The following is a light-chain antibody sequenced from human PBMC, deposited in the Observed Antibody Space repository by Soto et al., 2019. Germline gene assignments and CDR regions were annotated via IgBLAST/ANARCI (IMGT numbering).Light chain of an antibody. J-gene: IGLJ3*02. CDR2: GDN. CDR1: TSNIGAPYD. CDR3: QSYDTSLRGSV. Sequence: QSVLTQPPSVSGAPGQRVSISCTGSTSNIGAPYDVHWYQHLPGTAPKLLIYGDNNRPSGVPDRFSASTSGTSAFLAITGLQAEDEADYYCQSYDTSLRGSVFGGGTKLTVL. V-gene: IGLV1-40*01.